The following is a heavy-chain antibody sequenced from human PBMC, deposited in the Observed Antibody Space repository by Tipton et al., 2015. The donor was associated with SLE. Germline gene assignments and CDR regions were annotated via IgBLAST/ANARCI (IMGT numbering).Heavy chain of an antibody. CDR2: IYYTMSA. V-gene: IGHV4-31*11. CDR1: RYSISSGHY. CDR3: ARHRRTYYYDTSGFHGYFQY. Sequence: TLSLTCVVSRYSISSGHYWGWIRQHPGKGLEWIGYIYYTMSAYYNPSLKSRVIISLDTSKNHFSLKLSSVTAADTAVYYCARHRRTYYYDTSGFHGYFQYWGQGTLVTVSS. J-gene: IGHJ1*01. D-gene: IGHD3-22*01.